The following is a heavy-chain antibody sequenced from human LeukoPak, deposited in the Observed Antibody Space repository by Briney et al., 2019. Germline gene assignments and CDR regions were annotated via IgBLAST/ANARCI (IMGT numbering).Heavy chain of an antibody. J-gene: IGHJ6*01. Sequence: PGGSLRLSCAASGFTFSSYWMSWVRQAPGKGLEWVANIKQDGSEKYYVDSGKGRFTISRDNAKNSLYLQMNSLRAEDTAVYYCARGVATMVRYYYYGMDVWXQXTTVTVSS. D-gene: IGHD3-10*01. CDR3: ARGVATMVRYYYYGMDV. V-gene: IGHV3-7*03. CDR1: GFTFSSYW. CDR2: IKQDGSEK.